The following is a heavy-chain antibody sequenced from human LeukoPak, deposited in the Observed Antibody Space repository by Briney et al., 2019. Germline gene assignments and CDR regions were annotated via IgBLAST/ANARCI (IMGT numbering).Heavy chain of an antibody. D-gene: IGHD3-3*01. V-gene: IGHV4-39*07. CDR2: IYYSGST. CDR1: GGSIISSSYY. Sequence: SETLSRTCTVSGGSIISSSYYWGWIRQPPGKGLEWIGSIYYSGSTYYNPSLKSRVTISVDTSKNQFSLKLSSVTAADTAVYYCATARFEYDFWSGYFDYWGQGTLVTVSS. CDR3: ATARFEYDFWSGYFDY. J-gene: IGHJ4*02.